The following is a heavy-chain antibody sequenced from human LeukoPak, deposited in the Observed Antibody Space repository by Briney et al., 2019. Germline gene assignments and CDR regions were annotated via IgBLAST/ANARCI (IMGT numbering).Heavy chain of an antibody. CDR3: ARQYSSGWSYYYGLDV. J-gene: IGHJ6*02. V-gene: IGHV4-30-2*01. D-gene: IGHD6-19*01. CDR2: IYHSGST. Sequence: PSETLSLTCTVSGGSISSGGYYWSWIRQPPGKGLEWIGYIYHSGSTYYNPSLKSRVTISVDRSKNQFSLQLNSVTPEDTAVYYCARQYSSGWSYYYGLDVWGQGTTVTVSS. CDR1: GGSISSGGYY.